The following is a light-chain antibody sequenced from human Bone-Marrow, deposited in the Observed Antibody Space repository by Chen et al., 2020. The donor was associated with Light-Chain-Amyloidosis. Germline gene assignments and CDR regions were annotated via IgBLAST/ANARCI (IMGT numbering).Light chain of an antibody. V-gene: IGLV2-14*01. Sequence: QSALTQPAAVSGSPGQSITISCTGTSSDVGGDNHVSWDQQHPDKAPKLMIYEVTNRPSWVPDRFSGSQSDNTASLTISGLQTEDEADYFCSSYTITNTLVFGSGTRVTVL. CDR3: SSYTITNTLV. CDR2: EVT. J-gene: IGLJ1*01. CDR1: SSDVGGDNH.